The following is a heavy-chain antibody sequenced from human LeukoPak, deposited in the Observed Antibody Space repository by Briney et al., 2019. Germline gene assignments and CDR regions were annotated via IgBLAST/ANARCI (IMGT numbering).Heavy chain of an antibody. J-gene: IGHJ3*02. D-gene: IGHD2-15*01. CDR1: GGSISSYY. CDR3: AGGGWSSHAFDI. CDR2: IYYGGST. Sequence: SETLSLTCTVSGGSISSYYWSWIRQPPGKGLEWIGYIYYGGSTNYNPSLKSRVTISVDTSKNQFSLKLSSVTAADTAVYYCAGGGWSSHAFDIWGQGTMVTVSS. V-gene: IGHV4-59*01.